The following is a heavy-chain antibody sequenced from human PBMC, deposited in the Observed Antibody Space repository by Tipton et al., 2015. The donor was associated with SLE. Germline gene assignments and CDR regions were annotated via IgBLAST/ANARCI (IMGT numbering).Heavy chain of an antibody. D-gene: IGHD2-15*01. CDR2: VYYSGTT. CDR3: AKTMGGRSCSGGSCFEPFDY. J-gene: IGHJ4*02. CDR1: GASVSSNRYY. Sequence: TLSLTCTVSGASVSSNRYYWAWIRQPPGKGLEYIGSVYYSGTTNYNPSLKSRVTMSVDTSNNQFSLKLTSVTAVDTAVYYCAKTMGGRSCSGGSCFEPFDYWGQGILVTVSS. V-gene: IGHV4-39*07.